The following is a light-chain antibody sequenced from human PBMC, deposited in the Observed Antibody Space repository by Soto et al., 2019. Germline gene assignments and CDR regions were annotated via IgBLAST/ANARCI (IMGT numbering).Light chain of an antibody. CDR3: QSYDGTLSGSYV. V-gene: IGLV1-40*01. CDR1: SSNIGAGYD. Sequence: QSVLTQPPSVSGAPGQRVTISCTGSSSNIGAGYDVHWYQQLPGTGPKLIIYGTTNRPSGVPDRFSGSKSGTSASLAITGLQAEDEADYYCQSYDGTLSGSYVFGIGTKLTVL. J-gene: IGLJ1*01. CDR2: GTT.